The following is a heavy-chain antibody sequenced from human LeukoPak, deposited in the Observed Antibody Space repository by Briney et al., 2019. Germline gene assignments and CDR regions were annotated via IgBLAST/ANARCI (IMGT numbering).Heavy chain of an antibody. V-gene: IGHV3-74*01. J-gene: IGHJ4*02. CDR1: GFTFSNYW. CDR2: IKTDGSDT. Sequence: QSGGSLRLSCAASGFTFSNYWMHWFRQAPGKGLVWVSRIKTDGSDTGYADSVKGRFTISRDNAKNTLYLQMNSLRAEDTAVYYCSTPLGDNGDHWGQGTLVTVSS. D-gene: IGHD4-17*01. CDR3: STPLGDNGDH.